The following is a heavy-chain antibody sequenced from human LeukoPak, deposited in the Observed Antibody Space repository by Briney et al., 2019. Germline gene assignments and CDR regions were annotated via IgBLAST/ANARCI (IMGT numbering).Heavy chain of an antibody. V-gene: IGHV3-48*03. CDR1: GFTFSSYE. Sequence: GRSLRLSCAASGFTFSSYEMNWVRQAPGKGLEWVSYISSSGSTIYYADSVKGRFTISRDNAKNSLYLQMNSLRAEDTAVYYCARFKASGSYFFAFDIWGQGTMVTVSS. D-gene: IGHD1-26*01. J-gene: IGHJ3*02. CDR2: ISSSGSTI. CDR3: ARFKASGSYFFAFDI.